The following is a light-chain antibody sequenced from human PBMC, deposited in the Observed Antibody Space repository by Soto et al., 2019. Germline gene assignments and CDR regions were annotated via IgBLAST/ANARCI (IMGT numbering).Light chain of an antibody. V-gene: IGLV1-40*01. CDR3: QSYASSLSGYVI. CDR1: SSNIGTPYD. CDR2: GNS. Sequence: QSVLPQPPSVSGAPGQRVTISCTGSSSNIGTPYDVHWYQQLPGTAPKLLIYGNSNRPSGVPDRFSGYKSGTSASLAITGLQAEDEADYYCQSYASSLSGYVIFGGGTTLTVL. J-gene: IGLJ2*01.